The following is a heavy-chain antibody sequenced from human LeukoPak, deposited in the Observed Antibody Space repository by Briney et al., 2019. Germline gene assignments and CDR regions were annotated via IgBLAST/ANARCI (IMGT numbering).Heavy chain of an antibody. CDR3: ARERPGYYYDSSGYYGGGDFDY. J-gene: IGHJ4*02. V-gene: IGHV4-4*07. D-gene: IGHD3-22*01. CDR1: GGSISSYY. Sequence: SETLSLTCRVSGGSISSYYWSWIRQPAGKGLEWIGRIYTSGSTNYNPSLKSRVTMSVDTSKNQFSLKLSSVTAADTAVYYCARERPGYYYDSSGYYGGGDFDYWGQGTLVTVSS. CDR2: IYTSGST.